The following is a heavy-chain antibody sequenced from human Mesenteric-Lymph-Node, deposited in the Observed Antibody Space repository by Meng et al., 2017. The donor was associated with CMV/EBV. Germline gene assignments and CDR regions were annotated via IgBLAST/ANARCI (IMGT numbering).Heavy chain of an antibody. CDR3: ASSSLASEVFDS. V-gene: IGHV4-59*02. CDR2: IYPSGTS. CDR1: GASVSSTY. D-gene: IGHD2-21*01. Sequence: SETLSLTCAVSGASVSSTYWNWIRQLPGKGLEWIGYIYPSGTSNYNPSLTGRVTMPVDESKNQVSLKMNFVTAADTAVYYCASSSLASEVFDSWGQGTLVTVSS. J-gene: IGHJ4*02.